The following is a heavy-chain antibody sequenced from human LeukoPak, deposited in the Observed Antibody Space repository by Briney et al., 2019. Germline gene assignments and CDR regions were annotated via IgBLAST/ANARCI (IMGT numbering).Heavy chain of an antibody. CDR3: ARFYCSSTSCLEDY. Sequence: GRSLRLSCAASGFAFSSYWMPWVRQAPGKGLVWVSRINSDGSSTSYADSVKGRFTISRDNAKNTLYLQMNSLRAEDTAVYYCARFYCSSTSCLEDYWGQGTLVTVSS. D-gene: IGHD2-2*01. J-gene: IGHJ4*02. CDR1: GFAFSSYW. CDR2: INSDGSST. V-gene: IGHV3-74*01.